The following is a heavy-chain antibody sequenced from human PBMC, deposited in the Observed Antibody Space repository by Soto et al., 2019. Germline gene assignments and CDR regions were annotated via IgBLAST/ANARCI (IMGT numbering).Heavy chain of an antibody. CDR1: GYTFNHYW. Sequence: SLKISCKGSGYTFNHYWIGWVRQMPGKGLEWIGIIYPGKSTTRYSPSFEGQVTISADKSVSTAYLQWSSLKASDTAIYYCARTLGSYYKSSYYYHAMDVWGRGTTVTVSS. V-gene: IGHV5-51*01. J-gene: IGHJ6*02. CDR3: ARTLGSYYKSSYYYHAMDV. CDR2: IYPGKSTT. D-gene: IGHD3-10*01.